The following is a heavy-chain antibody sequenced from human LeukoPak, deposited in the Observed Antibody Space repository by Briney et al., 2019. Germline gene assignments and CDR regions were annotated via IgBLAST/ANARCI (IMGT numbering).Heavy chain of an antibody. CDR3: ARFVVVTAILGYFQH. D-gene: IGHD2-21*02. CDR2: IYYSGST. CDR1: GGSISSYY. Sequence: PSETLSLTCTVSGGSISSYYWSWIRQPPGKGLEWIGYIYYSGSTNYNPSLKSRVTISVDTSKNQFSLKLSSVTAADTAVYYCARFVVVTAILGYFQHWGQGTLVTVSS. J-gene: IGHJ1*01. V-gene: IGHV4-59*01.